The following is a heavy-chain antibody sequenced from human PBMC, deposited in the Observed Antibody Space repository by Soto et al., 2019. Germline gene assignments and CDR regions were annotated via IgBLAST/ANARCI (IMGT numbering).Heavy chain of an antibody. CDR2: ISVYNDDT. J-gene: IGHJ4*02. D-gene: IGHD3-10*01. CDR1: GYPFTSAG. V-gene: IGHV1-18*01. CDR3: ARDLDISGSYYTDY. Sequence: GASVKVSCKASGYPFTSAGISWVRQAPGQELEWMGWISVYNDDTKYAQKFQGRVIMTTDTSTTTAYIELRSLTSGDTAVYYCARDLDISGSYYTDYWGQGTLVTVSS.